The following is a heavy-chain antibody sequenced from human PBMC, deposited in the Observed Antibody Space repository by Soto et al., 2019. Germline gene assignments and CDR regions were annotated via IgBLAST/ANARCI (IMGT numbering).Heavy chain of an antibody. CDR2: ISAYNGNT. CDR1: GYTFTSYG. Sequence: QVQLVQSGAEVKKPGASVKVSCKASGYTFTSYGISWVRQAPGQGLEWMGWISAYNGNTNYAQKLQGRVTMTTDTSTSKAYMELRSLRSDDTAVYYCARDPARYCSGGSCYSDYYYGMDVWGQGTTVTVSS. V-gene: IGHV1-18*01. J-gene: IGHJ6*02. D-gene: IGHD2-15*01. CDR3: ARDPARYCSGGSCYSDYYYGMDV.